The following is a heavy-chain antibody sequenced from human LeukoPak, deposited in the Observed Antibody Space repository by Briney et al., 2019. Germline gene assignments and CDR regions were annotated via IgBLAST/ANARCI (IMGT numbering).Heavy chain of an antibody. Sequence: PGGSLRLSCAASGFTFSSYEMNWVRQAPGKGLEWVSYISSSGSTIYYADSVKGRFTISRDNAKNSLYLQMNSLRAEDTAVYYCARATVPLRIAVAGEYYFDYWGQGTLVTVSS. D-gene: IGHD6-19*01. J-gene: IGHJ4*02. V-gene: IGHV3-48*03. CDR3: ARATVPLRIAVAGEYYFDY. CDR1: GFTFSSYE. CDR2: ISSSGSTI.